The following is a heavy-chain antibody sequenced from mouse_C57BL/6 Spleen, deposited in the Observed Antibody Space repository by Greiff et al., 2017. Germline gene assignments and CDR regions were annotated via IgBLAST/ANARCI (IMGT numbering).Heavy chain of an antibody. CDR1: GYTFTDYE. J-gene: IGHJ4*01. D-gene: IGHD1-1*01. CDR2: IDPETGGT. V-gene: IGHV1-15*01. CDR3: TRYTTGYAMDY. Sequence: QVQLQQSGAELVRPGASVTLSCKASGYTFTDYEMHWVKQTPVHGLEWIGAIDPETGGTAYNQKFKGKAILTADKSSSTAYMELRSLTSEDSAVYYCTRYTTGYAMDYWGQGTSVTVSS.